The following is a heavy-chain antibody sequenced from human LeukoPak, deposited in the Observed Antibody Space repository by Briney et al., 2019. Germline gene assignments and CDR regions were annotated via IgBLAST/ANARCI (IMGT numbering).Heavy chain of an antibody. CDR3: ARDRGMITFGGVIVIPDFPDY. J-gene: IGHJ4*02. CDR2: INPNSGGT. D-gene: IGHD3-16*02. CDR1: GYTFTGYY. V-gene: IGHV1-2*02. Sequence: ASVKVSCKASGYTFTGYYMHWVRQAPGQGPEWIGWINPNSGGTNYAQKFQGRVTMTRDTSISTAYMELSRLRSDDTAVYYCARDRGMITFGGVIVIPDFPDYWGQGTLVTVSS.